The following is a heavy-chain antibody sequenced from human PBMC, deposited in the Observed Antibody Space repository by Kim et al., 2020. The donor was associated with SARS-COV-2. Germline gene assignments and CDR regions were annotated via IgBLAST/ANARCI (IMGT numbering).Heavy chain of an antibody. V-gene: IGHV4-59*01. Sequence: SETLSLTCTVSGGSISSYYWSWIRQPPGKGLEWIGYIYYSGSTNYNPSLKSRVTISVDTSKNQFSLKLSSVTAADTAVYYCARDITIFGGSRGIWGQGTMVTVSS. CDR3: ARDITIFGGSRGI. CDR2: IYYSGST. D-gene: IGHD3-3*01. J-gene: IGHJ3*02. CDR1: GGSISSYY.